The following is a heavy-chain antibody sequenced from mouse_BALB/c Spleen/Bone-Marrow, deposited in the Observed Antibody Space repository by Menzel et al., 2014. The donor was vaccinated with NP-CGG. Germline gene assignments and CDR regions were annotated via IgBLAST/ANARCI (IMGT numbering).Heavy chain of an antibody. CDR2: ISSGGSYT. CDR1: GFTFSSYA. V-gene: IGHV5-9-1*01. CDR3: ARKSYYDYDGRPWFAY. D-gene: IGHD2-4*01. Sequence: EGMLVESGGGLVKPGGSLKLSCAASGFTFSSYAMSWVRQTPEKRLEWVATISSGGSYTYYPDSVKGRFTISRDNAKNTLYLQMSSLRSEDTAMYYCARKSYYDYDGRPWFAYWGQGTLVTVSA. J-gene: IGHJ3*01.